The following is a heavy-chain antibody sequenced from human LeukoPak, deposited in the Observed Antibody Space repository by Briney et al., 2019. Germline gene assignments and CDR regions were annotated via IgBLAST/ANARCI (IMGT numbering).Heavy chain of an antibody. CDR2: ISSNWGST. CDR1: GFTFSNYA. J-gene: IGHJ4*02. Sequence: GGSLRLSCAASGFTFSNYAMHWVRQAPGKGLEYVSAISSNWGSTYYADSVKGRFTISRDNSKNTLYLQMNSLRAEDTAVYYCAKDKNPKIYDSSGYADYWGQGTLVTVSS. D-gene: IGHD3-22*01. V-gene: IGHV3-64*04. CDR3: AKDKNPKIYDSSGYADY.